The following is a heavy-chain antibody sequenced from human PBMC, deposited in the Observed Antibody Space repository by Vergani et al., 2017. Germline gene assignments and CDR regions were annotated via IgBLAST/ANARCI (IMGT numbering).Heavy chain of an antibody. J-gene: IGHJ5*02. Sequence: QVQLVQSGAEVKKPGASVKVSCKASGYTFTSYGISWVRQAPGQGLEWMGWISAYNGNTNYAQKLQGRVTMTTDTSTSTDYMELRSLRSDDTAVYYCATTHYDILTGHGGLDPWGQGTLVTVSS. CDR1: GYTFTSYG. D-gene: IGHD3-9*01. V-gene: IGHV1-18*04. CDR2: ISAYNGNT. CDR3: ATTHYDILTGHGGLDP.